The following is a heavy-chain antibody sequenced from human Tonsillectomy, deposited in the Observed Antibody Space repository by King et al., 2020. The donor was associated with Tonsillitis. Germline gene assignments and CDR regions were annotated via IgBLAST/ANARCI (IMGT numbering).Heavy chain of an antibody. J-gene: IGHJ4*02. CDR2: INHRGGT. CDR1: GGSFSGYY. CDR3: ARGYSSTSWYCDY. D-gene: IGHD2-2*01. Sequence: VQLQQWGAGLLKPSETLSLTCAVSGGSFSGYYWTWIRQPPGQGLEWIGEINHRGGTNYNPSLESRVTMSVEMSKNQFSLKMSSVTAGDTAVYYCARGYSSTSWYCDYWGQGTLVTVSS. V-gene: IGHV4-34*01.